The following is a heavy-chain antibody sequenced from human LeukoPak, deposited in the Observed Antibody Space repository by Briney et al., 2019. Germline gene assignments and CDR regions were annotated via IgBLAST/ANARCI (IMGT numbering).Heavy chain of an antibody. Sequence: PSETLSLTCTVSGGSVSSGSYYWSWIRQPPGKGLEWIGYIYYSGSTNYNPSLKRRVTISVDTSKNQFSLKLSSVTAADTAVYYCARDGGPYCSSTSCYYGMDVWGKGTTVTVSS. CDR1: GGSVSSGSYY. J-gene: IGHJ6*04. CDR2: IYYSGST. CDR3: ARDGGPYCSSTSCYYGMDV. D-gene: IGHD2-2*01. V-gene: IGHV4-61*01.